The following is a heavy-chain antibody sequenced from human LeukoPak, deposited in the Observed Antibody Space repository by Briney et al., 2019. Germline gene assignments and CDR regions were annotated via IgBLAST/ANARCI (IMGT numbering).Heavy chain of an antibody. V-gene: IGHV3-30*03. Sequence: GGSLRLSCAASGFTFDDYGMSWVRQAPGKGLEWVAVISYDGSNKYYADSVKGRFTISRDNSKNTLYLQMNSLRAENTAVYYCARSSSGPRAPFDYWGQGTLVTVSS. J-gene: IGHJ4*02. CDR1: GFTFDDYG. CDR2: ISYDGSNK. CDR3: ARSSSGPRAPFDY. D-gene: IGHD6-19*01.